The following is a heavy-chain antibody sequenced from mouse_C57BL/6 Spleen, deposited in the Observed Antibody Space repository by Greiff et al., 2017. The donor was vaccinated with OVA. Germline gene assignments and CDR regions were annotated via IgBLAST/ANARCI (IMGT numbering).Heavy chain of an antibody. CDR3: ARERGYDWYFDV. CDR1: GISITTGNYR. D-gene: IGHD2-2*01. J-gene: IGHJ1*03. CDR2: IYYSGTI. V-gene: IGHV3-5*01. Sequence: DVKLQESGPGLVKPSQTVFLTCTVTGISITTGNYRWSWIRQFPGNKLEWIGYIYYSGTITYNPSLTSRTTITRDTPKNQFFLEMNSLTAEDTATYYCARERGYDWYFDVWGTGTTVTVSS.